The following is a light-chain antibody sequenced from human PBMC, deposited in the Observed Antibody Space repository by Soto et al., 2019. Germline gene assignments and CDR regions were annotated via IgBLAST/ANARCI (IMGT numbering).Light chain of an antibody. J-gene: IGLJ3*02. CDR1: SSDVGGYDY. CDR3: SSYTNIATRV. Sequence: QSALTQPASVSGSPGQSITISCTGTSSDVGGYDYVSWYQQHPGKAPKVMIYEVSNRPSGVSNRFSGSKSGNTASLTISGLQTEDEADYYCSSYTNIATRVFGGGTKVTV. CDR2: EVS. V-gene: IGLV2-14*01.